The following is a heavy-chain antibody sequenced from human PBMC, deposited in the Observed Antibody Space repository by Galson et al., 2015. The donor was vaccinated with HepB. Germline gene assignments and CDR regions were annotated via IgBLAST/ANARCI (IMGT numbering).Heavy chain of an antibody. CDR3: AKDLCPARGYYYYGMDV. CDR2: ISGSGGST. Sequence: SLRLSCAASGFTFSSYAMSWVRQAPGKGLEWVSAISGSGGSTSYADSVKGRFTISRDNSKNTLYLQMNSLRAEDTAVYYCAKDLCPARGYYYYGMDVWGQGTTVTVSS. J-gene: IGHJ6*02. CDR1: GFTFSSYA. V-gene: IGHV3-23*01.